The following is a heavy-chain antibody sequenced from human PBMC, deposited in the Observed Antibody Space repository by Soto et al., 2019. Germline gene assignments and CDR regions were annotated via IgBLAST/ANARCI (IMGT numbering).Heavy chain of an antibody. CDR3: ARLVINGWQQPPPYYYGMDV. V-gene: IGHV4-39*01. D-gene: IGHD6-13*01. CDR2: IYYSGST. Sequence: SETLSLTCTVSGGSISSSSYYWGWIRQPPGKGLEWIGSIYYSGSTYYNPSLKSRVTISVDTSKNQFSLKLSSVTAADTAVYYCARLVINGWQQPPPYYYGMDVWGQGTTVTVSS. J-gene: IGHJ6*02. CDR1: GGSISSSSYY.